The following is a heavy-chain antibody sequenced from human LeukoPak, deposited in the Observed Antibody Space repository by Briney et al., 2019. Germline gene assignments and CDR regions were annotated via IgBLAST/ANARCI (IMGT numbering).Heavy chain of an antibody. J-gene: IGHJ4*02. CDR1: AFTFSDHH. CDR2: RRIMGRGYST. V-gene: IGHV3-72*01. D-gene: IGHD6-19*01. Sequence: PGRSLRLSCAAAAFTFSDHHMDWVRQAPGKGLEWIGRRRIMGRGYSTVFAASVKGRFTISRDEPKNSLYLPMNSLRAEDTAVYYCAKDARRSSGWWFFDHWGQGTLVTVSS. CDR3: AKDARRSSGWWFFDH.